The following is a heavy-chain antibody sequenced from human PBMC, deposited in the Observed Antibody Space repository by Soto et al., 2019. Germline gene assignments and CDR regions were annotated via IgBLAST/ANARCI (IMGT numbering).Heavy chain of an antibody. D-gene: IGHD6-19*01. CDR2: IYWDDDK. CDR3: AHIVVAGLGYYFDY. Sequence: QITLNESGPPLVKPTQTLTLTCTFSGFSLSSTRMAVGWIRQPPGKALEWLALIYWDDDKRYSPFLKSRLTITKDTSKNQVVLTMSNMDPVDTARYYCAHIVVAGLGYYFDYWGQGTLVTVSS. CDR1: GFSLSSTRMA. J-gene: IGHJ4*02. V-gene: IGHV2-5*02.